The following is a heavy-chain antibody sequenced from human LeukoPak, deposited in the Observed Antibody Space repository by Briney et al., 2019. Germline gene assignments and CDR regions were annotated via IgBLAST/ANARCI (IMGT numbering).Heavy chain of an antibody. CDR2: ISGSGGST. V-gene: IGHV3-23*01. D-gene: IGHD3/OR15-3a*01. J-gene: IGHJ4*02. CDR1: GFTFSSYA. Sequence: GGSLRLSCAASGFTFSSYAMSWVRHAPGKGLEWVSAISGSGGSTYYADSVKGRFTISRDNSKNTLYLRMNSLRAEDTAVYYCAKPPLGPKYYFDYWGQGTLVTVSS. CDR3: AKPPLGPKYYFDY.